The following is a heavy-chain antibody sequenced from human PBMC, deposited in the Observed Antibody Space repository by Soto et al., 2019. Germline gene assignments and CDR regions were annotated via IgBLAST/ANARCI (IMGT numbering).Heavy chain of an antibody. CDR2: ITAGGFNT. CDR3: AKNIAGFSCYANFDY. D-gene: IGHD5-12*01. CDR1: GFTFSNDY. V-gene: IGHV3-23*01. Sequence: EVQLLESGGDLVQPGGSLRLSCVASGFTFSNDYLSWVRQASGKGLEWVSAITAGGFNTYYAASVKGRFTISRGTSNHTLYLQMNRLRPDVTVVYYFAKNIAGFSCYANFDYWGQGTLVTVSS. J-gene: IGHJ4*02.